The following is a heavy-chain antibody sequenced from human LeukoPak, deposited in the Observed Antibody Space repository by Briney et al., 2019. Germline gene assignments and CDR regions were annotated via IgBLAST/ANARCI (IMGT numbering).Heavy chain of an antibody. CDR2: INHSGTT. CDR1: GGSFSGYY. D-gene: IGHD1-26*01. V-gene: IGHV4-34*01. Sequence: KTSETLSLTCAVYGGSFSGYYWNWIRQPPGKGLEWIGEINHSGTTNSSPSLKSRVTMSVDTVKNQFSLKLSSVTAADTAVYYCARDHELGWFDPWGQGTLVTVSS. J-gene: IGHJ5*02. CDR3: ARDHELGWFDP.